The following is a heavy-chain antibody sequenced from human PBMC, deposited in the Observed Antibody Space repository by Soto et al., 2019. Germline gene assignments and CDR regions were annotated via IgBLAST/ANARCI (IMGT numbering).Heavy chain of an antibody. CDR1: GYTFTSYG. V-gene: IGHV1-18*01. CDR3: ARLARMVRGVIDYYGMDV. J-gene: IGHJ6*02. CDR2: ISAYNGNT. Sequence: ASVKVSCKASGYTFTSYGISWVRQAPGQGLEWMGWISAYNGNTNYAQKLQGRVNMTTDTSTSTAYMELRSLRSDDTAVYYCARLARMVRGVIDYYGMDVWGQGTTVTVSS. D-gene: IGHD3-10*01.